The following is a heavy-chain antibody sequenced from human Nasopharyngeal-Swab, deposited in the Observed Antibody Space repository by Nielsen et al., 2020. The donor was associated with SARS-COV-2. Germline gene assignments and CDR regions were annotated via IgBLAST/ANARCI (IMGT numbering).Heavy chain of an antibody. CDR2: MDSDGSTI. CDR3: AREPTKYNAFDI. J-gene: IGHJ3*02. Sequence: GESLKISCSASQFTFRTYWIHWVRQAPGKGLVWVSRMDSDGSTINYADSVKGRFTISRDNAKNSLYLQMNSLRAEDTAVYYCAREPTKYNAFDIWGQGTMVTVSS. CDR1: QFTFRTYW. D-gene: IGHD1-1*01. V-gene: IGHV3-74*01.